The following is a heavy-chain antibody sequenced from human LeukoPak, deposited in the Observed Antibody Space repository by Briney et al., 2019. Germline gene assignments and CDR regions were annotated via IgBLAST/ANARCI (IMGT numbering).Heavy chain of an antibody. CDR2: ISYEGSNE. J-gene: IGHJ4*02. CDR3: AREDDYYGSSGYSHYYFDY. CDR1: GFTFSTYA. D-gene: IGHD3-22*01. Sequence: PGGSLRLSCAASGFTFSTYAMPWVRQAPGKGLEWVAGISYEGSNEYYAGSVKGRFTISRDNSKNPLYLQMNSLRLKDTALYYCAREDDYYGSSGYSHYYFDYWGQGTLVTVSS. V-gene: IGHV3-30*04.